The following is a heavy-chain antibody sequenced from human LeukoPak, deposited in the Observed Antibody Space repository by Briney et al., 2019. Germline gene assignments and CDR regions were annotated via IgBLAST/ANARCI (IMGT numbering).Heavy chain of an antibody. CDR1: GFTFSSSG. D-gene: IGHD3-10*01. CDR3: ARGSGGILSFGELKHLDY. CDR2: ISSSSGYI. V-gene: IGHV3-21*04. J-gene: IGHJ4*02. Sequence: GGSLRLSCAASGFTFSSSGMNWVRQAPGKGLEWVSSISSSSGYIYYADALKGRFTISRDNAKNSLYLQMNSLRAEDTAVYYCARGSGGILSFGELKHLDYWGQGTLVTVSS.